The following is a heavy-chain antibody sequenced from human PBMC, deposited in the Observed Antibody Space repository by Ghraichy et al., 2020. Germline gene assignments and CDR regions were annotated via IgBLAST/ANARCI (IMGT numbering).Heavy chain of an antibody. J-gene: IGHJ6*02. V-gene: IGHV3-23*01. CDR2: ISGSGGTT. Sequence: GGSLRLSCAASGFTFSSYAMSWVRQAPGKGLEWVSAISGSGGTTYYADSVKGRFTISRDNSKNTLYLQMNSLIAEDTAVYYCATKGVSGYAQTYYGMDVWDQGNTVIGS. D-gene: IGHD3-22*01. CDR3: ATKGVSGYAQTYYGMDV. CDR1: GFTFSSYA.